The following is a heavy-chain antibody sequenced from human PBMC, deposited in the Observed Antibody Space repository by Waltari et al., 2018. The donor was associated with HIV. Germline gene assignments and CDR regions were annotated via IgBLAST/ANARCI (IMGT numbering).Heavy chain of an antibody. V-gene: IGHV3-33*01. D-gene: IGHD2-21*01. J-gene: IGHJ6*02. CDR1: GFPFSSYG. CDR3: ARDYVEAVHYGMDV. CDR2: IWYDGNNK. Sequence: QEQLVESGGGVVQPGRSLRLSCAATGFPFSSYGMHWVRQAPGKGLEWVAVIWYDGNNKYYADSVKGRFTISRDNSKNTLYLQMNSLRAEDTAVYHCARDYVEAVHYGMDVWGQGTMVTVSS.